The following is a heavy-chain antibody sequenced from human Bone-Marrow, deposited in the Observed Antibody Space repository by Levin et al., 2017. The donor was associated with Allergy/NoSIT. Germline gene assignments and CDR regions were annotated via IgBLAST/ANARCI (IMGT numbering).Heavy chain of an antibody. D-gene: IGHD6-13*01. CDR3: ARETSSSEGMDV. J-gene: IGHJ6*02. CDR1: GGSVSSSSFY. CDR2: VYYTGNT. Sequence: SQTLSLTCTVSGGSVSSSSFYWGWIRQPPGKGLQWIGAVYYTGNTFYNPSLKSRVTMPVDMSKSHFSLKLSSVTAAETAIDYCARETSSSEGMDVWGPGTTVTVSS. V-gene: IGHV4-39*07.